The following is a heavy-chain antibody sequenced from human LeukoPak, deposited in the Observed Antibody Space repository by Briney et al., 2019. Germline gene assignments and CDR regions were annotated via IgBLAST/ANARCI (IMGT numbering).Heavy chain of an antibody. CDR2: IKSKTDGGTT. CDR3: TTEGSSGYYYHYYYYYYMDV. V-gene: IGHV3-15*01. J-gene: IGHJ6*03. D-gene: IGHD3-22*01. CDR1: GFTFSNAW. Sequence: GGSLRLSCAASGFTFSNAWMSWVRQAPGKGLEWVGRIKSKTDGGTTDYAAPVKGRFTISRDDSKNTLYLQMNSLKTEDTAVYYCTTEGSSGYYYHYYYYYYMDVWGKGTTVTVSS.